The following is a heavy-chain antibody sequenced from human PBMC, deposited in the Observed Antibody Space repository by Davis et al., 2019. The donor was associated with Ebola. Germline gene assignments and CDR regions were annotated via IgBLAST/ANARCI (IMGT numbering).Heavy chain of an antibody. CDR2: IKQDGSEK. CDR3: ARVAAAGNRDYYYYMDV. Sequence: PGGSLRLSCAASGFTFSSYAMSWVRQAPGKGLEWVANIKQDGSEKYYVDSVKGRFTISRDNAKNSLYLQMNSLRAEDTAVYYCARVAAAGNRDYYYYMDVWGKGTTVTVSS. CDR1: GFTFSSYA. D-gene: IGHD6-13*01. J-gene: IGHJ6*03. V-gene: IGHV3-7*04.